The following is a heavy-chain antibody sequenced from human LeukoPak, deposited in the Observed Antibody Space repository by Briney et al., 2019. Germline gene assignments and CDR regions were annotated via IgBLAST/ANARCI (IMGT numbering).Heavy chain of an antibody. CDR1: GFTFSSYG. Sequence: GRSLRLSCAASGFTFSSYGMHWVRQAPGKGLEWVAVISYDGSNKYYADSVKGRFTISRDNSKNTLYLQMNSLRAEDTAVYYCAKEGYSSSYPSAAFDYWGQGTLVTVSS. CDR2: ISYDGSNK. CDR3: AKEGYSSSYPSAAFDY. D-gene: IGHD6-13*01. J-gene: IGHJ4*02. V-gene: IGHV3-30*18.